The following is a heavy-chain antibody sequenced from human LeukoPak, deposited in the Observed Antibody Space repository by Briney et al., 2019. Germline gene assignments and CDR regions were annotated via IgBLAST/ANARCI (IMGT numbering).Heavy chain of an antibody. V-gene: IGHV1-2*02. D-gene: IGHD2-15*01. Sequence: ASVKVSCKASGYTFTSYYMHWVRQAPGQGLEWMGWINPNSGGTNYAQKFQGRVTMTRDTSISTAYMELSRLRSDDTAVYYCAKARYCSGGSCFPQLTPDYWGQGTLVTVSS. CDR2: INPNSGGT. CDR3: AKARYCSGGSCFPQLTPDY. CDR1: GYTFTSYY. J-gene: IGHJ4*02.